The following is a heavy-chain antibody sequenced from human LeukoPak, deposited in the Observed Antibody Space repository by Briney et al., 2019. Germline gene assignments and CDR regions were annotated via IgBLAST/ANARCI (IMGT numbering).Heavy chain of an antibody. Sequence: SETLSLTCTVSGGSISSSSYYWGWIRQPPGKGLEWIGSIYYSGSTNYNPSLKSRVTISVDTSKNQFSLKLSSVTAADTAVYYCARHRRRGYDYGGFDYWGQGTLVTVSS. CDR1: GGSISSSSYY. J-gene: IGHJ4*02. CDR3: ARHRRRGYDYGGFDY. V-gene: IGHV4-39*01. CDR2: IYYSGST. D-gene: IGHD5-12*01.